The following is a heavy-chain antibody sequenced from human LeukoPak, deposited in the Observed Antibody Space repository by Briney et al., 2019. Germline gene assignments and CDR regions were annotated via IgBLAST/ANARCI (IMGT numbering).Heavy chain of an antibody. J-gene: IGHJ4*02. D-gene: IGHD1-26*01. CDR3: ATGYSGSYYGDY. CDR2: FDPEDGET. CDR1: GYTLTELS. V-gene: IGHV1-24*01. Sequence: GGSVKVSCKVSGYTLTELSMHWVRQAPGKGLEWMGGFDPEDGETIYAQKFQGRVTMTEDTSTDTAYMELSSLRSEDTAVYDCATGYSGSYYGDYWGQGTLVTVSS.